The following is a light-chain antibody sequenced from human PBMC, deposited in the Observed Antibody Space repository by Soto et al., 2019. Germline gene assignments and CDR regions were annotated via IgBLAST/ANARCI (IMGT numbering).Light chain of an antibody. Sequence: QSVLTQPASVSGSPGQSITISCTGTSSDVGGYNYVSWYQQHPGKAPKLMIYDASNRPSGVSNRFSGSKSGNTASLTISGLQAEDEADYYCSSYTSSSTAVVFGGGTKLTVL. V-gene: IGLV2-14*01. CDR1: SSDVGGYNY. CDR2: DAS. CDR3: SSYTSSSTAVV. J-gene: IGLJ2*01.